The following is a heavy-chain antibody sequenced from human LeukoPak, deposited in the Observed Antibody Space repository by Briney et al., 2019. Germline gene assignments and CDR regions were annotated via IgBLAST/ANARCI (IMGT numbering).Heavy chain of an antibody. CDR2: IFHSGST. V-gene: IGHV4-38-2*02. CDR1: GYSFSSGFY. Sequence: PSETLSLTCSVSGYSFSSGFYWGWIRQPPGKGLEWIGSIFHSGSTYYNPSLKSRVTISVDTSKNQFSLKLSSVTAADTAIYYCARANYYDTSGYSRGAFDIWGQGTMVTVSS. D-gene: IGHD3-22*01. CDR3: ARANYYDTSGYSRGAFDI. J-gene: IGHJ3*02.